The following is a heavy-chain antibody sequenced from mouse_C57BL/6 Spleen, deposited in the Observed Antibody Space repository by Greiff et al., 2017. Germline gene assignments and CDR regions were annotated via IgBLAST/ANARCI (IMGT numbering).Heavy chain of an antibody. D-gene: IGHD1-1*01. CDR1: GYTFTSYW. CDR3: ARTLSYDGSSDND. Sequence: QVHVKQPGAELVRPGSSVKLSCKASGYTFTSYWMHWVKQRPIQGLEWIGNIDPSDSETHYNQKFKDKATLTVDKSSSTAYMQLSSLTSEDSAVYYCARTLSYDGSSDNDWGQGTTLTVSS. V-gene: IGHV1-52*01. CDR2: IDPSDSET. J-gene: IGHJ2*01.